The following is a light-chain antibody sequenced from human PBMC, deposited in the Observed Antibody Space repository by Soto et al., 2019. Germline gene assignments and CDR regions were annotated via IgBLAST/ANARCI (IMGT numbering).Light chain of an antibody. CDR3: QQNGGSPPYT. CDR2: GAS. CDR1: QTISSSY. J-gene: IGKJ2*01. V-gene: IGKV3-20*01. Sequence: VLTQSPGTLSLSPGERATISCRASQTISSSYLAWYQHKPGQAPRLLIYGASSRATGIPHRFSGSGSGTDFTLTISRLEPEDCGVYYCQQNGGSPPYTFGQGTRLEI.